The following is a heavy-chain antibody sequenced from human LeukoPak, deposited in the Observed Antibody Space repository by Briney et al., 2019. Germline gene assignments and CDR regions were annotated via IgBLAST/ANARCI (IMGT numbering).Heavy chain of an antibody. CDR2: IKSKTDGGTT. J-gene: IGHJ6*03. D-gene: IGHD3-10*01. V-gene: IGHV3-15*01. CDR3: AKEGSPVSGHYYYYYMDV. CDR1: GFTFSNAW. Sequence: PGGSLRLSCAASGFTFSNAWMSWVRQAPGKGLEWVGRIKSKTDGGTTDYAAPVKGRFTISRDDSKNTLYLQMNSLRAEDTAVYYCAKEGSPVSGHYYYYYMDVWGKGTTVTISS.